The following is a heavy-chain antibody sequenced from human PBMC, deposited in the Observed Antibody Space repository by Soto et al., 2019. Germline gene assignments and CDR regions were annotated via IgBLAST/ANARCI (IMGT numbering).Heavy chain of an antibody. Sequence: QVQLVASGGGVVQPGRSLRLSCAASGFTFSTYAMHWGRQAPGKGLERVAVISYDGRNKHYAESVKCRFTFARDNSKNTQSLQMDSLRAEDTAVYYCARDMTEYYYYGMDVWGQGTTVTVSS. CDR2: ISYDGRNK. CDR3: ARDMTEYYYYGMDV. D-gene: IGHD3-16*01. V-gene: IGHV3-30*04. CDR1: GFTFSTYA. J-gene: IGHJ6*02.